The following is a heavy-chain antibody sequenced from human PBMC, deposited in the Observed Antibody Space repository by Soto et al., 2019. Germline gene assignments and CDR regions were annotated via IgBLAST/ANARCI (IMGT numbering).Heavy chain of an antibody. CDR2: IYYSGSA. V-gene: IGHV4-39*01. Sequence: QLQLQESGPGLVKPSETLSLTCTVSGGSINNSSFYWGWVRQPPGKRLEWIGSIYYSGSAYYNPSLNSRLTLSVDTSKNQFSLNLSSVTAADTAVYFCARRPLVRGIIPYYFDSWGQGTLVTVSS. D-gene: IGHD3-10*01. CDR3: ARRPLVRGIIPYYFDS. CDR1: GGSINNSSFY. J-gene: IGHJ4*02.